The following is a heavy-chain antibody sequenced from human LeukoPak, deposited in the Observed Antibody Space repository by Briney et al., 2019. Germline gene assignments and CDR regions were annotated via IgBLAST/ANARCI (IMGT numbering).Heavy chain of an antibody. J-gene: IGHJ6*02. CDR2: ISSSSSTI. D-gene: IGHD1-26*01. V-gene: IGHV3-48*01. CDR3: AKGESGSYYYYYGMDV. Sequence: PGGSLRLSCAASGFTFSSYSMNWVRQAPGKGLEWVSYISSSSSTIYYADSVKGRFTISRDNSKNTLYLQMNSLRAEDTAVYYCAKGESGSYYYYYGMDVWGQGTTVTVSS. CDR1: GFTFSSYS.